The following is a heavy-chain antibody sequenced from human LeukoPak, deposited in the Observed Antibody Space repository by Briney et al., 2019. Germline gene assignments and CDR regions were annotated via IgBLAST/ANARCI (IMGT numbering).Heavy chain of an antibody. CDR1: GGTFSSYA. Sequence: SVKVSCKASGGTFSSYAISWVRQAPGQGLEWMGRIIPIFGTANYAQKFQGGVTITTDESTSTAYMELSSLRSEDTAVYYCARGFKGILLWFGEPITFDIWGQGTMVTVSS. J-gene: IGHJ3*02. CDR2: IIPIFGTA. D-gene: IGHD3-10*01. V-gene: IGHV1-69*05. CDR3: ARGFKGILLWFGEPITFDI.